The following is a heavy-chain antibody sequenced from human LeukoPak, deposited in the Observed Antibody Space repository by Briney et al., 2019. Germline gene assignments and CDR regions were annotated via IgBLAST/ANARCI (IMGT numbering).Heavy chain of an antibody. CDR3: ARADYYTSGTFRYYFDY. Sequence: PGGSLRLSCAASGFTFSSYDMHWVRQATGKGLEWVSAIGTAGDTYYPGSVKGRFTISRENAKNTLYLQMNSLEPEDTAVYYCARADYYTSGTFRYYFDYWGQGTLVSVSS. CDR2: IGTAGDT. D-gene: IGHD3-10*01. CDR1: GFTFSSYD. J-gene: IGHJ4*02. V-gene: IGHV3-13*01.